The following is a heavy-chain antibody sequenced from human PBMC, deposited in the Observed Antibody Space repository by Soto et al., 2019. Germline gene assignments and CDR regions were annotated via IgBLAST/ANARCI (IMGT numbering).Heavy chain of an antibody. Sequence: QLQLQESGPGLVKPSETLSLTCTVSGGSISSSSYYWGWIRQPPGKGLEWIGSIYYSGSTYYSPSLKSRVTISVDTSKSQFSLKLTSVTAADTAVYFCARHVMYDTSTYDYWGQGTLVTVSS. CDR1: GGSISSSSYY. V-gene: IGHV4-39*01. CDR3: ARHVMYDTSTYDY. CDR2: IYYSGST. J-gene: IGHJ4*02. D-gene: IGHD3-16*01.